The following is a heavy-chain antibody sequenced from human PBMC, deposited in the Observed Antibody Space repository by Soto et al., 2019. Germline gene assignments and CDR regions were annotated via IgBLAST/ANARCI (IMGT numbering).Heavy chain of an antibody. J-gene: IGHJ5*02. V-gene: IGHV4-30-2*06. CDR2: IFHSGTT. Sequence: SETLSLTXAVSGASITSDGYSWSWIRQSPGKGLEWIGYIFHSGTTQYNPSLRGRVTISVDRSKNQFSLRLNSVTAADAAVYYCARDPSHWFDPWGQGALVTVSS. CDR3: ARDPSHWFDP. CDR1: GASITSDGYS.